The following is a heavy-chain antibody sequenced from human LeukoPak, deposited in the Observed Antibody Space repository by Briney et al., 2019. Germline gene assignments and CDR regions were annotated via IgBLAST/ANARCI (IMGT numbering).Heavy chain of an antibody. Sequence: PSQTLSLTCALSGDSVSSNSATWNWIRQSPSRGLEWLGRTYYRSKWYNDYAVSVRSRLTINPDTSKNQFSLQLSSVTPEDTAVYYCARVYDIGGWFDPWGQGALVTVSS. CDR2: TYYRSKWYN. J-gene: IGHJ5*02. D-gene: IGHD3-9*01. V-gene: IGHV6-1*01. CDR1: GDSVSSNSAT. CDR3: ARVYDIGGWFDP.